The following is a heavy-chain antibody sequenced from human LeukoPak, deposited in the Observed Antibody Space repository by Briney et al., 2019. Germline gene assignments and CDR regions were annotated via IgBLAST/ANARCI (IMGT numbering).Heavy chain of an antibody. CDR1: GFTFSSYA. V-gene: IGHV3-23*01. CDR2: INSGGST. D-gene: IGHD3-16*02. CDR3: ANRYMGNYYFDF. Sequence: SGGSLRLSCAASGFTFSSYAMSWVRQAPGKGLEWVSAINSGGSTYYADSVRGRFTISRDNSKNTLYLQMNSLRAEDTALYYCANRYMGNYYFDFWGQGTLVTVSS. J-gene: IGHJ4*02.